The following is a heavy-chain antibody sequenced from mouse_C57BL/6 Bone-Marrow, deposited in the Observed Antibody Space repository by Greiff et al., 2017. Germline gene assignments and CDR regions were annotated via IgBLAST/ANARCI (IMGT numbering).Heavy chain of an antibody. V-gene: IGHV1-69*01. CDR1: GYTFTSYW. CDR2: IDPSDSYT. Sequence: QVQLQQPGAELVMPGASVKLSCKASGYTFTSYWMHWVKQRPGQGLEWIGEIDPSDSYTNYNQKVKVKSTLTVDKSSSTADMQLSSLTSEDSAVYYCARWDYAMDYWGQGTSVTVSS. CDR3: ARWDYAMDY. J-gene: IGHJ4*01.